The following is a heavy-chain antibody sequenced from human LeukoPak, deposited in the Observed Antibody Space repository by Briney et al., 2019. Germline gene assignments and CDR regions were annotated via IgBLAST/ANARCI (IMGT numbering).Heavy chain of an antibody. CDR1: GGSFSGYY. J-gene: IGHJ4*02. V-gene: IGHV4-34*01. CDR3: ARGRSRYCSGGSCYPELGY. Sequence: SETLPLTCAVYGGSFSGYYWSWIRQPPGKGLEWIGEINHSGSTNYNPSLKSRVTISVDTSKNQFSLKLSSVTAADTAVYYCARGRSRYCSGGSCYPELGYWGQGTLVTVSS. CDR2: INHSGST. D-gene: IGHD2-15*01.